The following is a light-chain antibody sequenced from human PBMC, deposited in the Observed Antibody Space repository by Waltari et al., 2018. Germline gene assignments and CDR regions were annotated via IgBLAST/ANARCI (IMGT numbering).Light chain of an antibody. CDR2: DDG. V-gene: IGLV3-21*02. J-gene: IGLJ1*01. CDR3: QVWDSGSNHYV. Sequence: SYELTQPPSVSVAPGQTARITCDGDKIGSKNVHWYQHKPGQAPVLVVYDDGDRPSGIPGRFSGSNSGNTAALTISRVDAGDGAEYYCQVWDSGSNHYVFGTVTKVTVL. CDR1: KIGSKN.